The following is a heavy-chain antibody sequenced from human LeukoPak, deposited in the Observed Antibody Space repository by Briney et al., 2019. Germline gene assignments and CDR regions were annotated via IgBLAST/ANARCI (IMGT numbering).Heavy chain of an antibody. D-gene: IGHD3-3*02. CDR2: INHSGST. V-gene: IGHV4-34*01. CDR1: GGSFSGYY. Sequence: SETLSLTCAVYGGSFSGYYWSWIRQPPGKGLEWIGEINHSGSTNYNPSLKSRVTISVDTSKNQFSLKLSSVTAADTAVYYCARGQAHFYYHYMDVWGKGTTVTVSS. J-gene: IGHJ6*03. CDR3: ARGQAHFYYHYMDV.